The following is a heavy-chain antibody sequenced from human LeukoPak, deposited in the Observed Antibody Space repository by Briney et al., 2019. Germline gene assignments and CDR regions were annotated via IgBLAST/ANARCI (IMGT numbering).Heavy chain of an antibody. CDR3: ARGEVRWEPSGIDY. V-gene: IGHV4-39*01. D-gene: IGHD1-26*01. Sequence: SETLSLTCTVSGGSISSRSYYWGWIRQPPGKGLEWIGSIYYSGSTYYNPSLKSRVTISVDTSKNQFSLKLSSVTAADTAVYYCARGEVRWEPSGIDYWGQGTLVTVSS. CDR2: IYYSGST. CDR1: GGSISSRSYY. J-gene: IGHJ4*02.